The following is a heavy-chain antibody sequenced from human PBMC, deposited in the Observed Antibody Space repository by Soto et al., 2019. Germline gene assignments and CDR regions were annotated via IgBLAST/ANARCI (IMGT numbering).Heavy chain of an antibody. CDR2: INSDGSST. J-gene: IGHJ3*02. V-gene: IGHV3-74*01. CDR1: GFTFSSYW. CDR3: ARDIGADYDFWGGFLGAFDI. Sequence: PGGSLRLSCAASGFTFSSYWMHWVRQAPGKGLVWVSRINSDGSSTSYADSVKGRFTISRDNSKNTLYLQMNSLRAEDTAVYYCARDIGADYDFWGGFLGAFDIWGQGTMVTVSS. D-gene: IGHD3-3*01.